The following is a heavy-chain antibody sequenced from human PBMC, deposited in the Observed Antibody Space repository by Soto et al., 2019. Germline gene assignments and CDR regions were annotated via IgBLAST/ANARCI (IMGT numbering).Heavy chain of an antibody. Sequence: RGSLRLSCAASGFTFSDYYMNWIRQDPGKGLEWISYISGDISYSNYLDSVKGRFTISRDNAKNSLYLQMNSPRAEDTAVYYCARGGNTAMGDSEYSGKGTLVTVSS. CDR1: GFTFSDYY. J-gene: IGHJ4*02. CDR3: ARGGNTAMGDSEY. D-gene: IGHD5-18*01. V-gene: IGHV3-11*06. CDR2: ISGDISYS.